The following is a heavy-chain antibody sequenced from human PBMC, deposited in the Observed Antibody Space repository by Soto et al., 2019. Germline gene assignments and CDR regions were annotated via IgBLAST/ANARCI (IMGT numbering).Heavy chain of an antibody. CDR1: GVSISNYY. J-gene: IGHJ4*02. V-gene: IGHV4-4*07. CDR3: RRDFDY. Sequence: QVQLQESGPGLVKPSETLSLTCTVSGVSISNYYWSWIRQPAGKGLEWIGRLSTSGNTNYNPSLKSRVTMALDTSTNQFSLMLSSVTAADTAVYYCRRDFDYWGQGTLITVSS. D-gene: IGHD6-6*01. CDR2: LSTSGNT.